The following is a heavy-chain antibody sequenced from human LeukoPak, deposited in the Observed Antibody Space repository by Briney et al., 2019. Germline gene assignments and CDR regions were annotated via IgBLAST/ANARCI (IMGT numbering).Heavy chain of an antibody. CDR3: ATKAGYSSSWYYYFDY. CDR1: GYTLTELS. Sequence: ASVKVSCKVSGYTLTELSMHWVRQAPGKGLEWMGGFDPEDGETIYAQKFQGRVTMTEDTSTDTAYMELSSLRSEDTAVYYCATKAGYSSSWYYYFDYWGQGTLVTVSS. V-gene: IGHV1-24*01. J-gene: IGHJ4*02. D-gene: IGHD6-13*01. CDR2: FDPEDGET.